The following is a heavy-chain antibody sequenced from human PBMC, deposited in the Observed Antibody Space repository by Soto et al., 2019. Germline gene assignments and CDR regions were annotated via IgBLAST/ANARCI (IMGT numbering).Heavy chain of an antibody. CDR1: GYSFASYW. CDR3: ARLGRDSVAVSDYYYYMDV. D-gene: IGHD2-2*01. J-gene: IGHJ6*03. CDR2: IYPGDSDT. V-gene: IGHV5-51*01. Sequence: GESLKISCQGSGYSFASYWIGWARQMPGKGLEWMGVIYPGDSDTRYSPSFQGQVTISADNSISTAYLQWTSLKASDTAIYYCARLGRDSVAVSDYYYYMDVWGKGTTVTVSS.